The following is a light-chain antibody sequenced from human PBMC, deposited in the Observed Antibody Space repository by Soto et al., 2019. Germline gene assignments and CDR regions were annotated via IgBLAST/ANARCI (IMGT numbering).Light chain of an antibody. J-gene: IGKJ5*01. CDR2: GAS. CDR3: QQYGSSPLIS. CDR1: QSVTSSQ. Sequence: EIVLTQCPGTLSLSPGERVNLSCRASQSVTSSQLAWYQQKPGQAPRLLIFGASKRATGIPDRFSGSGSGRDFTLTISGLEPEDFAVYYCQQYGSSPLISFGQGTRLEIK. V-gene: IGKV3-20*01.